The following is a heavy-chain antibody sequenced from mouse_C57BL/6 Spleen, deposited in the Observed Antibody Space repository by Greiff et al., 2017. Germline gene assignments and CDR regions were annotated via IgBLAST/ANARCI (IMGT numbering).Heavy chain of an antibody. Sequence: QVQLQQSGAELVRPGASVTLSCKASGYTFTDYEMHWVKQTPVHGLEWIGAIDPETGGTAYNQKFKGKAILTAAKSSSTAYMELRSLTSEDSAVYYCTGYYGSSYGGLAYWGQGTLVTVSA. D-gene: IGHD1-1*01. CDR1: GYTFTDYE. CDR3: TGYYGSSYGGLAY. J-gene: IGHJ3*01. CDR2: IDPETGGT. V-gene: IGHV1-15*01.